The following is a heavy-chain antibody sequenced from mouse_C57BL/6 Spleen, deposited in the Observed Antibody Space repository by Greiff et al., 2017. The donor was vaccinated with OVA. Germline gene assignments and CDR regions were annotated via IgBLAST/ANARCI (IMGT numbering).Heavy chain of an antibody. D-gene: IGHD3-3*01. Sequence: QVQLQQSGPELVKPGASVKISCKASGYAFSSSWMNWVKQRPGKGLEWIGRIYPGDGDTNYNGKFKGKATLTADKASSTAYMQLSSLTSEDSAVYFCARGDPFAYWGQGTLVTVSA. J-gene: IGHJ3*01. CDR1: GYAFSSSW. CDR2: IYPGDGDT. CDR3: ARGDPFAY. V-gene: IGHV1-82*01.